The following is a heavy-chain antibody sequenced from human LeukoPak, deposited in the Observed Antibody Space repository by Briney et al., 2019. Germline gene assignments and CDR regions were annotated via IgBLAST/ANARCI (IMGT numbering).Heavy chain of an antibody. CDR2: IIPIFGTA. CDR3: ASIIEDYDFWSGYLDY. V-gene: IGHV1-69*13. CDR1: GGTFSSYA. J-gene: IGHJ4*02. Sequence: SVKVSCKASGGTFSSYAISWVRQAPGQGLEWMGGIIPIFGTANYAQKFQGRVTITADESTSTAYMELSSLRSEDTAVYYCASIIEDYDFWSGYLDYWGQGTLVTVSS. D-gene: IGHD3-3*01.